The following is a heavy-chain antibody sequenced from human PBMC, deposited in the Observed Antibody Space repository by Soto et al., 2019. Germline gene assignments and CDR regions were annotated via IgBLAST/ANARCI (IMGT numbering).Heavy chain of an antibody. D-gene: IGHD1-26*01. CDR3: ARGPERGTYPHPGLDY. CDR1: GFSFSTYW. Sequence: SXGSLVLSGAACGFSFSTYWMNWVRQAAGKGLEWVANIKQDGSEKYYVDSVKGRFTISRDNAKNSLYLQMKSLRAEDTAVYYCARGPERGTYPHPGLDYSGQGTLVTVPS. CDR2: IKQDGSEK. J-gene: IGHJ4*02. V-gene: IGHV3-7*01.